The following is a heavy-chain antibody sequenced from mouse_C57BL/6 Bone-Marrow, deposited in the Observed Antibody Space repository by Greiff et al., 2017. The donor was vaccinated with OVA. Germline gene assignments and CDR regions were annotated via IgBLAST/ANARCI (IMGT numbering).Heavy chain of an antibody. CDR2: IRSKSNNYAT. CDR1: GFSFNTYA. Sequence: DVQLQESGGGLVQPKGSLKLSCAASGFSFNTYAMNWVRQAPGKGLEWVARIRSKSNNYATYYADSVKDRFTISRDDSESMLYLQMNNLKTEDTAMYYCVRMGREGYFDYWGQGTTLTVSS. D-gene: IGHD4-1*01. CDR3: VRMGREGYFDY. V-gene: IGHV10-1*01. J-gene: IGHJ2*01.